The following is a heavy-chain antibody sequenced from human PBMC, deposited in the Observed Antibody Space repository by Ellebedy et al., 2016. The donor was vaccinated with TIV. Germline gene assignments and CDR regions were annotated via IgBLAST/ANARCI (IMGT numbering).Heavy chain of an antibody. J-gene: IGHJ3*02. D-gene: IGHD3-16*02. Sequence: GGSLRLSCAASGFSFSSYGMHWVRQAPGQGPEWMGWISAYTGNTDYAQKFQGRLTVTTNTSTSTAYLELRSLRSDDTALYYCARNWRDVWKSYRYTDAFDIWGQGTMVTVSS. CDR3: ARNWRDVWKSYRYTDAFDI. CDR2: ISAYTGNT. CDR1: GFSFSSYG. V-gene: IGHV1-18*01.